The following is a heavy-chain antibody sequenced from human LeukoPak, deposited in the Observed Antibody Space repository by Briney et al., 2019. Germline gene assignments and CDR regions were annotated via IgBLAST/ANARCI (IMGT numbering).Heavy chain of an antibody. Sequence: GGSLRLSCAASGFTFSSYAMHWVRQAPGKGLEWVAVISYDGSNKYYADSVKGRFTISRDNSKNTLYLQMNSLRAEDTAVYYCAKDGWEYDILTGYFDYWGQGTLVTVSS. CDR2: ISYDGSNK. CDR1: GFTFSSYA. J-gene: IGHJ4*02. D-gene: IGHD3-9*01. V-gene: IGHV3-30*04. CDR3: AKDGWEYDILTGYFDY.